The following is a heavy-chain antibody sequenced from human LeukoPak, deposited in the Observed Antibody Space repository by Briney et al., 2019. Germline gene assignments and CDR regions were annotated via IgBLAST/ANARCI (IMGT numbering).Heavy chain of an antibody. Sequence: GASVKVSCKASGYTFTSYDINWVRQATGQGLEWMGWMNPNSGNTGYAQKFQGRVTITRNTSISTAYMELSSLGSEDTAVYYCAARYYDSSGYYYFQHWGQGTLVTVSS. V-gene: IGHV1-8*03. CDR1: GYTFTSYD. CDR3: AARYYDSSGYYYFQH. CDR2: MNPNSGNT. D-gene: IGHD3-22*01. J-gene: IGHJ1*01.